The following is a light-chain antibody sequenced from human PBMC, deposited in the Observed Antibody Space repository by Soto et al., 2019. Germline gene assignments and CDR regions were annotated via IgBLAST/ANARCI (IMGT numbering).Light chain of an antibody. J-gene: IGKJ1*01. CDR2: DAS. CDR3: QQYNSYSST. Sequence: DIQMTQSPSTLSASVGDRVTITCRASQTISNWLAWYQPKPGKAPNLLIYDASSLESGVPSRFSGSGSGTEFTLTISSLQPDDFATYYCQQYNSYSSTFGQGTKVEIK. V-gene: IGKV1-5*01. CDR1: QTISNW.